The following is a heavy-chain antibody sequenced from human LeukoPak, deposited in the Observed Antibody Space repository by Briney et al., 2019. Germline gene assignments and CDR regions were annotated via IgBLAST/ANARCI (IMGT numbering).Heavy chain of an antibody. V-gene: IGHV4-39*01. CDR1: GGSTSSSSYY. Sequence: SETLSLTCTVSGGSTSSSSYYWGWIRQPPGKGLEWIGSIYYSGNTYYNPSLKSRVTISVDTSKNQFSLKLSSVTAADTAVYYCARGGFYCGGDCYVDYWGQGTLVTVSS. CDR3: ARGGFYCGGDCYVDY. J-gene: IGHJ4*02. CDR2: IYYSGNT. D-gene: IGHD2-21*02.